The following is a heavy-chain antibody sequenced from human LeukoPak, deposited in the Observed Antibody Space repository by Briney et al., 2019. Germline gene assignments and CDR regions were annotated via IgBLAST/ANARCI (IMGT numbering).Heavy chain of an antibody. CDR3: ARDRADYFDY. CDR1: GXSISSGGDY. Sequence: SETLSLTCTVSGXSISSGGDYWNWIRQHPGKGPEWISYIHYSGSTYYNPSLRGRVTISVDTSKNHFSLKLSSLTAADTAVYYCARDRADYFDYWGQGTLVTVSS. CDR2: IHYSGST. J-gene: IGHJ4*02. V-gene: IGHV4-31*03.